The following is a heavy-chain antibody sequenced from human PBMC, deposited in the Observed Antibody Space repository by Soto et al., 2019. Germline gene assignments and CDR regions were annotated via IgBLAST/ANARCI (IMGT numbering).Heavy chain of an antibody. Sequence: EVHLLGSGGDLVKPGGSLRLSCEVSGFTFNNFAMSWVRQSPGKGLEWVSTISSDGDLRHYAESVKGRFPISRDNSKSSLFLQMNSLRAEDTALYFCAKVRQRFLDILTGATNFDSWGQGTLVTVSS. J-gene: IGHJ4*02. CDR2: ISSDGDLR. CDR3: AKVRQRFLDILTGATNFDS. V-gene: IGHV3-23*01. D-gene: IGHD3-9*01. CDR1: GFTFNNFA.